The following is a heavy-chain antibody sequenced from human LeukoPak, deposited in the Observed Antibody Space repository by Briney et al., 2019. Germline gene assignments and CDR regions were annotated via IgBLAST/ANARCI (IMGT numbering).Heavy chain of an antibody. D-gene: IGHD6-19*01. CDR2: INPYNGNT. CDR3: VRSSGWYAFDT. CDR1: GYTFTSSG. V-gene: IGHV1-18*01. Sequence: ASVKVSCKACGYTFTSSGLSWVRQAPGQGLEWMGWINPYNGNTNYAQKLQVRVTMTTDTSTTTAYMELRSLRSDDTAVYYCVRSSGWYAFDTWGQGTMVTVSS. J-gene: IGHJ3*02.